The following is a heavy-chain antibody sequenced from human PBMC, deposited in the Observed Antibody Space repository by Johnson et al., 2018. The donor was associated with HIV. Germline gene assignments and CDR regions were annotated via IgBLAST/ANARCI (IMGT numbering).Heavy chain of an antibody. Sequence: VQLVESGGGLVQPGGSLRLSCAASGFTVSSNYMSWVRQAPGKGLEWVSVIYSGGSTYYADSVKGRFTISRDNSKNTPYLQMNSLRAEDTAVYYCARDLVSLEDAFDIWGQGTMVTVSS. CDR1: GFTVSSNY. CDR2: IYSGGST. CDR3: ARDLVSLEDAFDI. D-gene: IGHD3-16*02. V-gene: IGHV3-66*01. J-gene: IGHJ3*02.